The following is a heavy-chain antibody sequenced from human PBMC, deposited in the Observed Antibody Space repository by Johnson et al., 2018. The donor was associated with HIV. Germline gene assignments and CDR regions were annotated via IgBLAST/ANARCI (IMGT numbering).Heavy chain of an antibody. CDR1: GFTFSSYG. D-gene: IGHD1-26*01. CDR2: ISCDRSNK. V-gene: IGHV3-30*18. Sequence: QVQLVESGGGVVQPGGSLRLSCAASGFTFSSYGMHWVRQAPGKGLEWVSAISCDRSNKYYADSVKGRFTISRDNSKNTLYLQMNSLRAEDTAVYYCAKTYSGSNRDAFDIWGQGTMVTVSS. J-gene: IGHJ3*02. CDR3: AKTYSGSNRDAFDI.